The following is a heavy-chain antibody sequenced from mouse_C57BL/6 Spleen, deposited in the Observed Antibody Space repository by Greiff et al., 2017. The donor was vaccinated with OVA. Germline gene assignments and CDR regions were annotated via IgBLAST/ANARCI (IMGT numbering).Heavy chain of an antibody. J-gene: IGHJ2*01. Sequence: EVMLVESGGGLVKPGGSLKLSCAASGFTFSSYAMSWVRQTPEKRLEWVATISDGGSYTYYPDNVKGRFTISRDNAKNNLYLQMSHLKSEDTAMYYCARDGESIVTTFHYFDYWGQGTTLTVSS. CDR1: GFTFSSYA. CDR3: ARDGESIVTTFHYFDY. D-gene: IGHD2-5*01. V-gene: IGHV5-4*01. CDR2: ISDGGSYT.